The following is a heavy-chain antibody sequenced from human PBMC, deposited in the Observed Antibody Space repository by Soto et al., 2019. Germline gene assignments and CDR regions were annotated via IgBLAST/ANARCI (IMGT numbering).Heavy chain of an antibody. CDR3: ARVIGGDFDY. Sequence: PSETLSLTCTVSGGSISSYYWSWIRQPPGKGLEWIGYIYYSGSTSYNPSLKSRVTISVDTSKNQFSLKLSSVTAADTAVYYCARVIGGDFDYWGQGTLVTVSS. J-gene: IGHJ4*02. V-gene: IGHV4-59*01. CDR1: GGSISSYY. CDR2: IYYSGST. D-gene: IGHD3-10*01.